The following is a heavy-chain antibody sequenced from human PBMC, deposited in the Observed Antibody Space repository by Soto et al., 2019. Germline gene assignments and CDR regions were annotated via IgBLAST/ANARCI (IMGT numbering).Heavy chain of an antibody. D-gene: IGHD3-10*01. CDR1: GGSISSYY. CDR3: ARRYGSSFDY. CDR2: IYYSGST. J-gene: IGHJ4*02. V-gene: IGHV4-59*08. Sequence: SETLSLTCTVSGGSISSYYWSWIRQPPGKGLEWIGYIYYSGSTNCNPSLKSRVTISVDTSKNQFSLKLSSVTAADTAVYYCARRYGSSFDYWGQGTLVTVSS.